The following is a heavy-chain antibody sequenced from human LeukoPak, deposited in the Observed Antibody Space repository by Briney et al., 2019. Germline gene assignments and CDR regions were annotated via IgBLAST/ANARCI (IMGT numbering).Heavy chain of an antibody. Sequence: TLSLTCTVSGGSISSGSYYWSWIRQPPGKALEWLARIDWDDDKFYSTSLKTRLTISKDTSKNQVVLTMTNMDPVDTATYYCARTKRNSGTYYFDYWGQGTLVTVSS. J-gene: IGHJ4*02. CDR1: GGSISSGSYY. D-gene: IGHD1-26*01. V-gene: IGHV2-70*16. CDR3: ARTKRNSGTYYFDY. CDR2: IDWDDDK.